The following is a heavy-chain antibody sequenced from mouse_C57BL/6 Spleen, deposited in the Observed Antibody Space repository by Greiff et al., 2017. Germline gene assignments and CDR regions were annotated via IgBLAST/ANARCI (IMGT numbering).Heavy chain of an antibody. CDR1: GFTFSDYG. J-gene: IGHJ2*01. V-gene: IGHV5-17*01. D-gene: IGHD1-1*01. Sequence: EVKLVESGGGLVKPGGSLKLSCAASGFTFSDYGMHWVRQAPEKGLEWVAYISSGSSTIYYADTVKGRFTISRDNAKNTLFLQMTSLRSEDTDMYYCARPYYYGSSYGFDYWGQGTTLTVSS. CDR2: ISSGSSTI. CDR3: ARPYYYGSSYGFDY.